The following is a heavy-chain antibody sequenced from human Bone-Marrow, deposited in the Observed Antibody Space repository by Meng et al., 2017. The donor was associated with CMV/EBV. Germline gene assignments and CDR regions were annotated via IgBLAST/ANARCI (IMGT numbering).Heavy chain of an antibody. Sequence: SETLSLTCTVSIASISSYYWSWIRQPPGKGLEWIGYIYYSGSTNYNPPLKSRVTISVDTSKNQFSLKLSSVTAADTAVYYCARERWGVSPWFDPWGQGTRVTVSS. CDR2: IYYSGST. CDR3: ARERWGVSPWFDP. D-gene: IGHD5-24*01. J-gene: IGHJ5*02. CDR1: IASISSYY. V-gene: IGHV4-59*01.